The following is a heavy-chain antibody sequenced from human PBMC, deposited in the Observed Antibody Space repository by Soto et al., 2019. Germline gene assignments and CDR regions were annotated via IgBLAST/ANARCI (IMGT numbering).Heavy chain of an antibody. CDR3: ARGGAVVVITSSDAFDI. CDR1: GFTVSSNY. V-gene: IGHV3-53*01. Sequence: GGSLRLSCAASGFTVSSNYMSWVRQAPGKGLEWVSVIYSGGSTYYADSVKGRFTISRDNSKNTLYLQMNSVRAEDTAVYYCARGGAVVVITSSDAFDIWGQGTMVTVSS. CDR2: IYSGGST. J-gene: IGHJ3*02. D-gene: IGHD3-22*01.